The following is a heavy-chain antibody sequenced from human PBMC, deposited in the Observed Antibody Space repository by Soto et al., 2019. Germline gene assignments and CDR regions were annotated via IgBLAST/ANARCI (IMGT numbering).Heavy chain of an antibody. V-gene: IGHV4-4*02. CDR3: AAGMDYRWVF. J-gene: IGHJ6*02. CDR2: IHHTGSS. CDR1: DGFMNQYAW. D-gene: IGHD4-4*01. Sequence: PSETLSLTCGVSDGFMNQYAWWFSWVRQPPGKGLEWIGEIHHTGSSNYNPPFKSRVIMSVDTSKTQFSLNLNSVTAADTAIYYCAAGMDYRWVFWGQGTTVTVSS.